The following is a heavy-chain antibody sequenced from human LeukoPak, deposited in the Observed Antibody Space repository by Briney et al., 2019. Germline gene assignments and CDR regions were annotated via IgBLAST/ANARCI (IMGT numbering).Heavy chain of an antibody. D-gene: IGHD3-3*01. CDR1: GGSFSGYY. Sequence: SETLSLTCAVYGGSFSGYYWSWIRQPPGKGLEWIGEINHSGCTNYNPSLKSRVTISVDTSKNQFSLKLSSVTAADTAVYYCARVRKVAYYDFWSGLNHDAFDIWGQGTMVTVSS. CDR2: INHSGCT. CDR3: ARVRKVAYYDFWSGLNHDAFDI. J-gene: IGHJ3*02. V-gene: IGHV4-34*01.